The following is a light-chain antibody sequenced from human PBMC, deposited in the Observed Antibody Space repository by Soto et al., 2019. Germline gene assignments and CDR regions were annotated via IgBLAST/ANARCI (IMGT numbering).Light chain of an antibody. J-gene: IGLJ1*01. CDR1: SSDVGGYNY. Sequence: QSVLTQPASVSGSPGQSITISCTGTSSDVGGYNYVSWYQQHPGKAPKLMIYEVSNRPSGVSNRFSGSKSGNTASLTISGLQAEDEAGYYCSSYTSSSTLFVFGTGTNVTVL. CDR2: EVS. V-gene: IGLV2-14*01. CDR3: SSYTSSSTLFV.